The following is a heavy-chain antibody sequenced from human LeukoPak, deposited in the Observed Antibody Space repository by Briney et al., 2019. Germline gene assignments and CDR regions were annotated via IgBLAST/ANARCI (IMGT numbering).Heavy chain of an antibody. CDR1: GYTFTSLY. Sequence: ASVKVSCKASGYTFTSLYMHWVRRAPGQGLEWMGVINPSSGSTSNAQKFQGRVTMTRDTSTSTVYMELSSLRSEDTAVYYCARDTASVWYSSGWYEYFQHWGQGTLVTASS. V-gene: IGHV1-46*01. J-gene: IGHJ1*01. CDR3: ARDTASVWYSSGWYEYFQH. CDR2: INPSSGST. D-gene: IGHD6-19*01.